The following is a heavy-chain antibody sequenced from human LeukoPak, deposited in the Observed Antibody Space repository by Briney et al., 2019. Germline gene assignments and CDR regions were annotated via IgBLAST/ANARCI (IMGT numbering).Heavy chain of an antibody. CDR3: ARAGSDSRRYYSY. D-gene: IGHD3-22*01. Sequence: ASVKVSCKESGYTFTSYDMEWVRHARGEGLEMMGIINTSGGTNSYLNKFLGSVTMTRDTSTSTVSSELSSLRSEDTAVYYGARAGSDSRRYYSYWGQGTLVTVSS. V-gene: IGHV1-46*01. CDR1: GYTFTSYD. CDR2: INTSGGTN. J-gene: IGHJ4*02.